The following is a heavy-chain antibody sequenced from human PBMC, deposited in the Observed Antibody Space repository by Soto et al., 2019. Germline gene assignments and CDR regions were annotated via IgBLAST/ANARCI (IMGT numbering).Heavy chain of an antibody. V-gene: IGHV3-33*01. CDR2: IWNDGSNE. J-gene: IGHJ3*01. D-gene: IGHD3-10*01. CDR3: VRDAADSGYAFDL. Sequence: QLVESGGGVVQPGRSLRLSCAASGFTFSRDAMHWVRQAPGKGLEWVAFIWNDGSNEYYADTVEGRAIISRDNSENTVYLQMNSLRGEDTAVYFCVRDAADSGYAFDLWGQGTMVTVSS. CDR1: GFTFSRDA.